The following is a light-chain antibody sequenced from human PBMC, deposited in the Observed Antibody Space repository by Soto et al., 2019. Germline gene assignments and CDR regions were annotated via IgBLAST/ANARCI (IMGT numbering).Light chain of an antibody. CDR3: QKYNSAPLT. Sequence: IQMTQSPSSLSASVGDRDTIACRPSQGISDYLAWYQQNPGKAPKLLIYAASTLQSGVPSRFSGSGSGTDFTLTISSLQPEDVGTYYCQKYNSAPLTFGGGTKVDIK. J-gene: IGKJ4*01. CDR2: AAS. V-gene: IGKV1-27*01. CDR1: QGISDY.